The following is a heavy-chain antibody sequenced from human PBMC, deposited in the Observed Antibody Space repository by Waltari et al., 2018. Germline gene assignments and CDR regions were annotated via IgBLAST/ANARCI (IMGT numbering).Heavy chain of an antibody. V-gene: IGHV4-4*02. CDR2: SHRSERT. J-gene: IGHJ4*02. CDR3: ARGGDWQFDY. Sequence: QVQLYESVPGLVRPSGTLCLPCGVSGDSLTRDKWWTWVRQPPGKGLEWVGESHRSERTNYNPSLRSRDTLSLDKSKNQFSLNLYSVTAADTAVYYCARGGDWQFDYWGRGIPVTVSS. CDR1: GDSLTRDKW. D-gene: IGHD3-9*01.